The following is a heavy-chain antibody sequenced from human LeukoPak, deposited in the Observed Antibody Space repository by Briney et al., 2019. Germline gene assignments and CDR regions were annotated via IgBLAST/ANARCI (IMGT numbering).Heavy chain of an antibody. CDR2: IIPIFGTA. D-gene: IGHD3-22*01. J-gene: IGHJ5*02. CDR3: ARASYYYDSSGYYFNWFDP. V-gene: IGHV1-69*05. CDR1: GGTFSSYA. Sequence: SVKVSCKASGGTFSSYAISWVRQAPGQGLEWMGGIIPIFGTANYAQKFQGGVTITTDESTSTAYMELSSLRSEDTAVYYCARASYYYDSSGYYFNWFDPWGQGTLVTVSS.